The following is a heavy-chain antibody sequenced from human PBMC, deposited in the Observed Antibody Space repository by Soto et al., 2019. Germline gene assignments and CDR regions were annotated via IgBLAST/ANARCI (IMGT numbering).Heavy chain of an antibody. CDR1: GGSTSSYY. D-gene: IGHD4-17*01. CDR3: ARETYGDYVGYFDP. J-gene: IGHJ5*02. V-gene: IGHV4-59*12. Sequence: SETLSLTCTVTGGSTSSYYWSWLRQPPGKGLEWIGYNSYSGSTDYNPSLKSRVIISVDRSKNQFSLKVSSVTAADTAVYYCARETYGDYVGYFDPWGQGTLVTVSS. CDR2: NSYSGST.